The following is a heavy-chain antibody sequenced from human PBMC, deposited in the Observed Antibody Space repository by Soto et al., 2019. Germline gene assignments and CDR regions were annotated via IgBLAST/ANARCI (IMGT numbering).Heavy chain of an antibody. D-gene: IGHD1-1*01. CDR2: MSHSGGT. CDR1: GGFVTSGSYY. V-gene: IGHV4-34*01. J-gene: IGHJ3*02. CDR3: ARVERGTATTVVDAFDI. Sequence: QVQLQQWGAGLLKPSETLSLTCAVYGGFVTSGSYYWSWIRQPPGKGLEWIGEMSHSGGTHFNPSLKSRVPLSVDTSKNQFTLKMSSVTAADPALYYCARVERGTATTVVDAFDIWGPGTMVTVSS.